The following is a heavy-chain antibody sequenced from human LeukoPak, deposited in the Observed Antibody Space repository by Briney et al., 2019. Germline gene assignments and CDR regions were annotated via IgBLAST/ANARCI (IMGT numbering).Heavy chain of an antibody. CDR2: ISYDGSNK. D-gene: IGHD6-13*01. V-gene: IGHV3-30*18. CDR1: GFTFSSYG. Sequence: GGSLRLSCAASGFTFSSYGMHWVRQAPGKGLEWVAVISYDGSNKYYADSVKGRFTISRDNSKNTLYLQMNSLRAEDTAVYYCAKNGIAAAGYFDYWGQGTLVTVSS. CDR3: AKNGIAAAGYFDY. J-gene: IGHJ4*02.